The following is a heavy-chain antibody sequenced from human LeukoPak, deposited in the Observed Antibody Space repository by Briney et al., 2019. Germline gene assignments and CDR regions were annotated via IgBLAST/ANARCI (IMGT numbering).Heavy chain of an antibody. J-gene: IGHJ4*02. Sequence: ASVKVSCKASGYTFTTYDINWVRQATGQGLEWMGWISPNSGSTGYAQKFQGRVTMTTDTSISTAYMEMNSLRSEDTAVYHCVRVPSGYSSGWYGDHWGQGTLVTVSS. V-gene: IGHV1-8*01. CDR3: VRVPSGYSSGWYGDH. CDR1: GYTFTTYD. CDR2: ISPNSGST. D-gene: IGHD6-19*01.